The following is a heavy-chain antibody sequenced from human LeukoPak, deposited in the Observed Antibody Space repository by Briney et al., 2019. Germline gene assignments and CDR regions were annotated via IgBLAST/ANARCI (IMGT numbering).Heavy chain of an antibody. CDR3: ARGLDASMETAYDY. CDR2: TIPIFGTS. V-gene: IGHV1-69*05. D-gene: IGHD5-18*01. Sequence: ASVKVSCKASGGSFNAYAISWVRQAPGQGLEWMGGTIPIFGTSNYAQKLQGRVTISTDESTSTAYMEVSSLRSEDTAIYYCARGLDASMETAYDYWGQGTLVTVSS. CDR1: GGSFNAYA. J-gene: IGHJ4*02.